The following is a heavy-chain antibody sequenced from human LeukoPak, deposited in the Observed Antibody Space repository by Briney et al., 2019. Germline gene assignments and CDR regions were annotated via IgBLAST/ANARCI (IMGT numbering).Heavy chain of an antibody. CDR1: GFTLSLYT. CDR2: ITGSGQM. CDR3: ARDPTDNDH. J-gene: IGHJ4*02. Sequence: GGSLRLSCAASGFTLSLYTMNWVRQAPGKGLEWVSSITGSGQMFYSDSVKGRFVISRDNAKNSLYLQMNSLRAEDTAVYYCARDPTDNDHWGQGTLVTVSS. V-gene: IGHV3-21*01.